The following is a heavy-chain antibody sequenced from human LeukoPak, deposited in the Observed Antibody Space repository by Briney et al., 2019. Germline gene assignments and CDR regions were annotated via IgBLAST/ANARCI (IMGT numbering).Heavy chain of an antibody. D-gene: IGHD2-8*01. CDR1: GFTFSSYA. CDR2: ISSSSLYI. V-gene: IGHV3-21*01. J-gene: IGHJ5*02. CDR3: ATYTNGYDS. Sequence: GGSLRLSCAASGFTFSSYAMHWVRQAPGKGLEWVSSISSSSLYINYADSVKGRFTISRDNSKNSVYLQMNSLRADDTAVYYCATYTNGYDSWGQGTLVTVSS.